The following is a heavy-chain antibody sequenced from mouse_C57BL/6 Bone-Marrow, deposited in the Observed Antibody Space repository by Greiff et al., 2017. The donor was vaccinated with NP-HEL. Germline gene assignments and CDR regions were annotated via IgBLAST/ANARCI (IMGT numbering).Heavy chain of an antibody. CDR1: GFTFSDYY. V-gene: IGHV5-12*01. D-gene: IGHD1-1*01. CDR3: ARQSSYEAYWYFDV. Sequence: EVQVVESGGGLVQPGGSLKLSCAASGFTFSDYYMYWVRQTPEKRLEWVAYISNGGGSTYYPDTVKGRFTISRDNAKNTLYLQMSRLKSEDTAMYYCARQSSYEAYWYFDVWGTGTTVTVSS. J-gene: IGHJ1*03. CDR2: ISNGGGST.